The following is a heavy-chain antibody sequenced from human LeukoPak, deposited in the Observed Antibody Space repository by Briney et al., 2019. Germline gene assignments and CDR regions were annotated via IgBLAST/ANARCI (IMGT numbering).Heavy chain of an antibody. Sequence: PSETLSLTCTVSGYSISSGYYWGWIRQPPGKGLEWIGSIYHSGSTYYNPSLKSRVTISVDTSKNQFSLKLSSVTAADTAVYYCARVAAIVGATFDYWGQGTLVTVSS. CDR3: ARVAAIVGATFDY. CDR2: IYHSGST. V-gene: IGHV4-38-2*02. D-gene: IGHD1-26*01. CDR1: GYSISSGYY. J-gene: IGHJ4*02.